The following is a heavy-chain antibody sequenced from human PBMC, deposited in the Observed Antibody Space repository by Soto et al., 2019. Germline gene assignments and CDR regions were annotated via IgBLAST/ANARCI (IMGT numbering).Heavy chain of an antibody. CDR2: INAGNGNT. CDR1: GYTFTSYA. CDR3: ARDLITIFGVVINYYYGMDV. Sequence: ASVKVSCKASGYTFTSYAMHWVRQAPGQRLEWMGWINAGNGNTKYSQKFQGRVTITRDTSASTAYMELSSLRSEDTAVYYCARDLITIFGVVINYYYGMDVWGQGTMVTVSS. J-gene: IGHJ6*02. D-gene: IGHD3-3*01. V-gene: IGHV1-3*01.